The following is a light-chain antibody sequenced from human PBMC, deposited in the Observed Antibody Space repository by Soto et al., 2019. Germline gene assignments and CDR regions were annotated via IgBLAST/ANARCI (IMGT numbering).Light chain of an antibody. Sequence: EIVLTQSPGTLSLSPGERATLSCRASQSVSSSYLAWYQQKPGQAPRLLIYGASSRATGIPDRFSGSGSGTDLTLKISRMEPEDFEVYYCQQYGSSRPLTFGGGTKVEIK. J-gene: IGKJ4*01. CDR1: QSVSSSY. CDR3: QQYGSSRPLT. CDR2: GAS. V-gene: IGKV3-20*01.